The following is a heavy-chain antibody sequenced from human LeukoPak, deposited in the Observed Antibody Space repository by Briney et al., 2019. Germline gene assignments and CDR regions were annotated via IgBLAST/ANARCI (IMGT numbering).Heavy chain of an antibody. CDR1: GYTFTSYH. CDR3: ARDPYSSSWTGYYYMDV. Sequence: ASVKVSCKASGYTFTSYHMHWVRQAPGQGLEWMGIINPSGGSTSYAQKFQGRVTMTRDTSTSTVYMELSSLRSEDTAVYYCARDPYSSSWTGYYYMDVWGKGTTVTVSS. D-gene: IGHD6-13*01. CDR2: INPSGGST. V-gene: IGHV1-46*01. J-gene: IGHJ6*03.